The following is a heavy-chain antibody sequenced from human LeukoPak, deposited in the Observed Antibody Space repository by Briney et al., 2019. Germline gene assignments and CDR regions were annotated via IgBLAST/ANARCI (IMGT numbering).Heavy chain of an antibody. CDR3: AKAGASHTAMDFLFDY. Sequence: GGSLRLSCAASGFTFSSYAMHWVRQAPGKGLEWVAVISYDGSNKYYADSVKGRFTISRDNSMNTLYLQMSSLRVEDTAIYYCAKAGASHTAMDFLFDYWGQETLVTVSS. D-gene: IGHD5-18*01. CDR2: ISYDGSNK. CDR1: GFTFSSYA. J-gene: IGHJ4*02. V-gene: IGHV3-30*15.